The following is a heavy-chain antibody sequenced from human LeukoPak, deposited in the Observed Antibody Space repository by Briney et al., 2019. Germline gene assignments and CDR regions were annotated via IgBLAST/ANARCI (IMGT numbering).Heavy chain of an antibody. J-gene: IGHJ6*03. CDR1: GFTFSSYG. V-gene: IGHV3-33*08. Sequence: GGSLRLSCAASGFTFSSYGMHWVRQAPGKGLEWVAVIWYDGSNKYYADSVKGRFTISRDNSKNTLYLQMNSLRAEDTAVYYCARRRYCSSTSCPPVSYYYYMDVWGKGTTVTVSS. D-gene: IGHD2-2*01. CDR3: ARRRYCSSTSCPPVSYYYYMDV. CDR2: IWYDGSNK.